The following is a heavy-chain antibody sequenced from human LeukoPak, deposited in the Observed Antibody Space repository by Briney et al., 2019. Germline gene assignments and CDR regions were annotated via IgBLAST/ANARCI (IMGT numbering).Heavy chain of an antibody. D-gene: IGHD3-22*01. CDR1: GFTFSSYA. J-gene: IGHJ4*02. CDR3: AKDTYYYDSSGYLTWFDY. CDR2: ISGSGGST. Sequence: PGGSLRLSCAASGFTFSSYAMSWVRQAPGKGLEWVSAISGSGGSTYYADSVKGRFTISRDNSKNTLYLQMNSLRAEDTAVYYCAKDTYYYDSSGYLTWFDYWGQGTLVTVSS. V-gene: IGHV3-23*01.